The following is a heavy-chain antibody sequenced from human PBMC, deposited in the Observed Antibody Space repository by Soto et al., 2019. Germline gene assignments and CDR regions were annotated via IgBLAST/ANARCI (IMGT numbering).Heavy chain of an antibody. CDR1: GFTFRNYG. V-gene: IGHV3-48*04. CDR3: AKGKDGSSSWYYFDY. J-gene: IGHJ4*02. Sequence: GGSLRLSCAASGFTFRNYGMNWVRQAPGKGLEWVSYIGIGSSTKYYADSVKGRFTISRDNAKNSLYLQMNSLRAEDTALYYCAKGKDGSSSWYYFDYWGQGTLVTVSS. CDR2: IGIGSSTK. D-gene: IGHD6-13*01.